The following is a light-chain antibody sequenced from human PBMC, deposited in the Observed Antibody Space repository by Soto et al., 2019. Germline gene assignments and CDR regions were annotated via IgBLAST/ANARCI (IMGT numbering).Light chain of an antibody. Sequence: QPVLTQPASVSGSPGQSITISCTGTSSDIGGYKYVSWYQHQPGKAPKLMIYEVNNRPSGISNRFSGSKSGNTASLTISGLQAEDEADYYCGSYTSSSTLVFGTGTKLTVL. CDR2: EVN. CDR3: GSYTSSSTLV. V-gene: IGLV2-14*01. CDR1: SSDIGGYKY. J-gene: IGLJ1*01.